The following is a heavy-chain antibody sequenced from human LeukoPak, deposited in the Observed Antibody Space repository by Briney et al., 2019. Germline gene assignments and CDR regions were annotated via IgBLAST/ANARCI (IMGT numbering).Heavy chain of an antibody. CDR2: IWFDGGKI. CDR1: GFTLSHYG. CDR3: VRGSGGDGYSYWGDY. J-gene: IGHJ4*02. Sequence: GGSLRLSCAASGFTLSHYGMHWVRQAPGMGLEWVAVIWFDGGKIHYPDSVKGRFTISRDNSKNTLYLQMHNLRADDTAVYYCVRGSGGDGYSYWGDYWGQGTLVTVSP. D-gene: IGHD5-24*01. V-gene: IGHV3-33*01.